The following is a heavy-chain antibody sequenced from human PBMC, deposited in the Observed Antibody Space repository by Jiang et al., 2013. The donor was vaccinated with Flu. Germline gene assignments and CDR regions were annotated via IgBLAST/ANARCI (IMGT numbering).Heavy chain of an antibody. D-gene: IGHD3-16*01. V-gene: IGHV3-23*04. Sequence: QLVESGGGLVQPGGSLRLSCAASGFTFSSYAMSWVRQAPGKGLEWVSAISGSGGSTYYADSVKGRFTISRDNSKNTLYLQMNSLRAEDTAVYYCAKDVPMITFGGVGGDWFDPWGQGTLVTVSS. J-gene: IGHJ5*02. CDR1: GFTFSSYA. CDR3: AKDVPMITFGGVGGDWFDP. CDR2: ISGSGGST.